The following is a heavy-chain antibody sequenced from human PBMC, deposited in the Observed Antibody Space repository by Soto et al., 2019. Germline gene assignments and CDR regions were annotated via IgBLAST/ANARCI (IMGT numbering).Heavy chain of an antibody. CDR3: AREEAEITIFGVVIMYAFDI. V-gene: IGHV1-69*04. Sequence: SVKVSCKASGGTFSSYTISCVRQAPGQGLEWMGRIIPILGIANYAQKFQGRVTITADKSTSTAYMELSSLRSEDTAVYYCAREEAEITIFGVVIMYAFDIWGQGTMVTVSS. CDR1: GGTFSSYT. J-gene: IGHJ3*02. D-gene: IGHD3-3*01. CDR2: IIPILGIA.